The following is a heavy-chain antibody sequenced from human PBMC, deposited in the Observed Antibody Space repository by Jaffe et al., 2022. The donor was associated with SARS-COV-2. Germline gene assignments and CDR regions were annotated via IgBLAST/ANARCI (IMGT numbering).Heavy chain of an antibody. V-gene: IGHV3-23*01. CDR1: GFTFSDFA. J-gene: IGHJ4*02. D-gene: IGHD2-21*02. CDR2: ISGSGDST. Sequence: EVQLLESGGGLVQPGGSLRLSCAASGFTFSDFAMSWVRQAPGKGLDWVSAISGSGDSTYYADSVKGRFTISRDNSKNTLYLQMNSLRAEDTAVYYCGAAAYCGSDCLNAKDYWGQGALVTVSS. CDR3: GAAAYCGSDCLNAKDY.